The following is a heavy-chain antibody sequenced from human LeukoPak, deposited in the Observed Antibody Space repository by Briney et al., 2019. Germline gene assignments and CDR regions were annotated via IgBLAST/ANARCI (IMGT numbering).Heavy chain of an antibody. V-gene: IGHV3-33*05. Sequence: GGSLRLSCAASGFTFDAFGMQWVRQAPGKGLEWLAFISPDGINKKYADSLKGRFTISRDNSEETLYLQVDDLRVEDAGVYICARDWKESHSPYYMDIWGRGTTVIVSS. D-gene: IGHD1-1*01. CDR3: ARDWKESHSPYYMDI. J-gene: IGHJ6*03. CDR2: ISPDGINK. CDR1: GFTFDAFG.